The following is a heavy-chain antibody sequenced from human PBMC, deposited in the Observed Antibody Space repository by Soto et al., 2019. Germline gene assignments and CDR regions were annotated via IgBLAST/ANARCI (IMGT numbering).Heavy chain of an antibody. D-gene: IGHD6-19*01. CDR3: ARPQQAVANDAFDI. CDR1: GYSFSNYW. V-gene: IGHV5-51*01. Sequence: GESLKISCKGSGYSFSNYWIGWVRQMPGKGLEWMGIIYPGDSDTRYSPPFQGQVTISADKSISTAYLQWSSLKASDTAMYYCARPQQAVANDAFDIWGQGTMVTVSS. J-gene: IGHJ3*02. CDR2: IYPGDSDT.